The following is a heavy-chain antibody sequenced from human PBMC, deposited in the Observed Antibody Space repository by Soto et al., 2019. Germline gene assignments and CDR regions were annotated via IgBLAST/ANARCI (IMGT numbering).Heavy chain of an antibody. J-gene: IGHJ4*01. CDR3: ARDESSQERHCSGSTCHSPFYFDS. D-gene: IGHD2-2*01. CDR2: IGSSGGST. CDR1: GFTFSNYA. V-gene: IGHV3-23*01. Sequence: EVQLLESGGGLVQPGGSLRLSCAASGFTFSNYAMSWVRQAPGKGLEWVSGIGSSGGSTYYADSVKGRFTISRDISKKTLFLQMNSLRAEDTAVYYCARDESSQERHCSGSTCHSPFYFDSWGHGIQVTVSS.